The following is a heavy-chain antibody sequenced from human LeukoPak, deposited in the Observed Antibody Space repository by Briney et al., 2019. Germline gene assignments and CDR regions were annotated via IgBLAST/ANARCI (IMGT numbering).Heavy chain of an antibody. CDR3: ARCKNDYGDYVFDY. V-gene: IGHV3-74*01. J-gene: IGHJ4*02. Sequence: GGSLRLSCAASGFTFSDYWIHWVRQAPGKGLVWVSRITNDETNTKYADSVDGRFTISRDNAKNSLYLQMNSLRAEDTAVYYCARCKNDYGDYVFDYWGQGTLVTVSS. D-gene: IGHD4-17*01. CDR2: ITNDETNT. CDR1: GFTFSDYW.